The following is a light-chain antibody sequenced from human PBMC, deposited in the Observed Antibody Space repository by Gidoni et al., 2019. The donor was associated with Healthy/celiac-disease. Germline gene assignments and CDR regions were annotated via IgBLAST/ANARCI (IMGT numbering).Light chain of an antibody. CDR3: ASWEDTLNGPV. CDR2: NNS. Sequence: QAVLPQPPSESATPGQRVTITCSGTYSSVGTNTVNWYQQFPGAAPRLLILNNSQRPSGVPDRFSGSKSGTSASLAISGLQSEDAADYFCASWEDTLNGPVFGGGTKVTVL. V-gene: IGLV1-44*01. J-gene: IGLJ3*02. CDR1: YSSVGTNT.